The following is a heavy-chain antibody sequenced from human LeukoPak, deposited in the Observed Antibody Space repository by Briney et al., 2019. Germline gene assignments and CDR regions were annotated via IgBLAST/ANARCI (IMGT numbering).Heavy chain of an antibody. D-gene: IGHD3-22*01. CDR2: IYYSGST. CDR1: GGSISSGGYS. V-gene: IGHV4-31*03. Sequence: PSETLSLTCSVSGGSISSGGYSWSWFRQHPGKGLEWLGYIYYSGSTYYNPSLKSRVTISVDTSKNQFSLKLSSVTAADTAVYYCARAALSNYYDSSGDAFDIWGQGTMVTVSS. CDR3: ARAALSNYYDSSGDAFDI. J-gene: IGHJ3*02.